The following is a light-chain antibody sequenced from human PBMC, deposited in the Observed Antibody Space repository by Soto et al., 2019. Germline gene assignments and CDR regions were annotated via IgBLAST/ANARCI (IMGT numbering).Light chain of an antibody. V-gene: IGKV3-20*01. CDR3: QHLRT. CDR2: GAS. Sequence: EIVLTQSPGTLSLSPGERATLSCRASQSVSSSYLAWYQQKPGQAPRLLIYGASSRATGIPDRFSGGGSGTDFSLTISRLELEDFAVYYCQHLRTFGQGTKVEFK. J-gene: IGKJ1*01. CDR1: QSVSSSY.